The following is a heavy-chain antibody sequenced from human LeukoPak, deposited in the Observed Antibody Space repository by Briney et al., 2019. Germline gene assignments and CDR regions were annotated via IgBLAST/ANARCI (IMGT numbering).Heavy chain of an antibody. D-gene: IGHD4-11*01. J-gene: IGHJ4*02. CDR2: IYYSGST. CDR3: ARDRVRGNSNPFFDY. Sequence: PSETLSLTCTVSGGSVSSGTYYWSWIRQPPGKGLEWIGYIYYSGSTNYNPSLKSRVTISVDTSKNQFSLKLSSVTASDTAVYYCARDRVRGNSNPFFDYWGQGTLVTVSS. V-gene: IGHV4-61*01. CDR1: GGSVSSGTYY.